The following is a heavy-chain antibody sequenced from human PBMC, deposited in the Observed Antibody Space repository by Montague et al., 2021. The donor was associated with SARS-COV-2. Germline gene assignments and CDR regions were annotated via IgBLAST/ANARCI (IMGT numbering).Heavy chain of an antibody. CDR1: GSSISSYY. D-gene: IGHD3-10*01. CDR2: IYSSGST. Sequence: SETLSLTCTVSGSSISSYYWSWIRQPAGKGLEWIGRIYSSGSTNYNPSLKSRVTMSEDTSKNQFSLKLSSVTAADTALYYCARDRPRSYYYGSGIYTWGGYGMDVWGQGTTVTVSS. CDR3: ARDRPRSYYYGSGIYTWGGYGMDV. V-gene: IGHV4-4*07. J-gene: IGHJ6*02.